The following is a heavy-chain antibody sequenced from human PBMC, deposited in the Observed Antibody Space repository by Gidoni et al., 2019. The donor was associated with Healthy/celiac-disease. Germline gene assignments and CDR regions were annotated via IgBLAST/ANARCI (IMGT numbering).Heavy chain of an antibody. CDR1: GGSISSAGYY. CDR2: IYYSGST. V-gene: IGHV4-31*03. CDR3: ARWAAVPAANLLSYYYYMDV. Sequence: QVQLQESGPGLVKPSQTLSLTCTVSGGSISSAGYYWSWIRQHPGKGLEWIGYIYYSGSTYYNPSLKSRVTISVDTSKNQFSLKLSSVTAADTAVYYCARWAAVPAANLLSYYYYMDVWGKGTTVTVSS. J-gene: IGHJ6*03. D-gene: IGHD2-2*01.